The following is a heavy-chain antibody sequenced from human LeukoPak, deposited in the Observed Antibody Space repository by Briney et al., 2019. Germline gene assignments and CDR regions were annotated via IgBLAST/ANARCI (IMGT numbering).Heavy chain of an antibody. Sequence: SETLSLTCSVSGDSISSYYWTWIRQPPGKGLEWIGYIYNSGITNYNPSLKSRVTISVDTSKNQFSLKLSSVTAADTAVYYCARGTLYGEYVFDYWGQGTLVTVSS. CDR3: ARGTLYGEYVFDY. D-gene: IGHD4-17*01. J-gene: IGHJ4*02. V-gene: IGHV4-59*12. CDR2: IYNSGIT. CDR1: GDSISSYY.